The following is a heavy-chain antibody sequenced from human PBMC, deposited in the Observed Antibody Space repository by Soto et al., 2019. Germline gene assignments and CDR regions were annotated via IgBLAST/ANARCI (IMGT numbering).Heavy chain of an antibody. V-gene: IGHV1-8*01. CDR2: MNPNSGNT. J-gene: IGHJ3*02. D-gene: IGHD3-3*01. Sequence: ASVKVSCKASGYTFTSYDINWVRQATGQGLEWMGWMNPNSGNTGYAQKFQGRVTMTRNTSISTAYMELSSLRSEDTAVYYCARRSPPIRFLEWLLFDDAFDIWGQGTMVTVSS. CDR1: GYTFTSYD. CDR3: ARRSPPIRFLEWLLFDDAFDI.